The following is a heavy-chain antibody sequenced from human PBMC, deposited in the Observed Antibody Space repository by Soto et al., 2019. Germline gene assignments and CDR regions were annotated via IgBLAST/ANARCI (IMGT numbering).Heavy chain of an antibody. J-gene: IGHJ4*02. D-gene: IGHD5-12*01. CDR3: AREYSGYDSFFDY. V-gene: IGHV3-7*01. Sequence: EVQLVESGGGLVQPGGSLRLSCAASGFTFSSYWMSWVRQAPGKGLEGVANIKQDGSEKYYVDSVKGRFTISRDNAKNSLYLQMNSLRAEDTAVYYCAREYSGYDSFFDYWGQGTLVTVSS. CDR2: IKQDGSEK. CDR1: GFTFSSYW.